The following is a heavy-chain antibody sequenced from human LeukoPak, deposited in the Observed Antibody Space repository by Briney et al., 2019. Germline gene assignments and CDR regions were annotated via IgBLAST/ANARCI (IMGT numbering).Heavy chain of an antibody. CDR3: AREDRHTNWFDP. CDR2: ISGYNGNT. Sequence: ASVKVSYKASGYTFTSYGISWVRQAPGQGLEWMGWISGYNGNTNYAQKLQGRVTMTTDTSTSTAYMELRSLRSDDTAVYYCAREDRHTNWFDPWGQGTLVTVSS. J-gene: IGHJ5*02. CDR1: GYTFTSYG. V-gene: IGHV1-18*01.